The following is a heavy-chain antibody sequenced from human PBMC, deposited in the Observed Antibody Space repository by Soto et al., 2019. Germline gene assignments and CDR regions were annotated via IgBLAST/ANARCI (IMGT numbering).Heavy chain of an antibody. CDR1: CASIISYY. Sequence: SETLSLTCSFSCASIISYYWTWIRQPPGGGLEWIGYMHHTQGTNDNPSLRGRVHMSIDTSMNQFSLRLTSVTAADTAVYYCARVPFVGYFDWLDPWGHGTLVTVSS. J-gene: IGHJ5*02. CDR2: MHHTQGT. CDR3: ARVPFVGYFDWLDP. D-gene: IGHD3-9*01. V-gene: IGHV4-59*01.